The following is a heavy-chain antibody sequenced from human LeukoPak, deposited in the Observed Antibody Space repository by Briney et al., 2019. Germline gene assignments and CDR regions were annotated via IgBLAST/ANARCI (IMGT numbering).Heavy chain of an antibody. CDR1: GYTFTGYY. V-gene: IGHV1-2*02. J-gene: IGHJ4*02. CDR2: INPNSGGT. CDR3: ARGLDYGDYVGY. Sequence: GASVKVSCKASGYTFTGYYMHWVRQAPGQGLEWMGWINPNSGGTNYAQKLQGRVTMTRDTSISTAYVELSRLRSDDTAVYYCARGLDYGDYVGYWGQGTLVTVSS. D-gene: IGHD4-17*01.